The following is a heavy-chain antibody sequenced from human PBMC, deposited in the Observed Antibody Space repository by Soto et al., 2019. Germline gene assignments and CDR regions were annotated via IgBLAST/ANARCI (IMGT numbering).Heavy chain of an antibody. CDR3: ARADRGYCTNGVCYTGAPFDY. Sequence: ASVKVSCKASGYTFTSYTMHWVRQAPGQRLEWMGWTNAGNGNTKYSQKFQGRVTITRDTSASTAYMELSSLRSEDTAVYYCARADRGYCTNGVCYTGAPFDYWGQGTLVTVS. D-gene: IGHD2-8*01. J-gene: IGHJ4*02. CDR2: TNAGNGNT. V-gene: IGHV1-3*01. CDR1: GYTFTSYT.